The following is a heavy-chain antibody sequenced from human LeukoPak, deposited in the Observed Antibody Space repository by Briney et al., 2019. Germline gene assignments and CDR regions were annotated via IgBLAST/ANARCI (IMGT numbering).Heavy chain of an antibody. D-gene: IGHD3-10*01. CDR1: GFTFSSYS. CDR2: ISSSSSYI. Sequence: GGSLRLSCAASGFTFSSYSMNWVRQAPGKGLEWVSSISSSSSYIYYADSVKGRFIISRDNAKNSLYLQMNSLRAEDTAVYYCARERGDYYGSGSYPWFDPWGQGTLVTVSS. J-gene: IGHJ5*02. V-gene: IGHV3-21*01. CDR3: ARERGDYYGSGSYPWFDP.